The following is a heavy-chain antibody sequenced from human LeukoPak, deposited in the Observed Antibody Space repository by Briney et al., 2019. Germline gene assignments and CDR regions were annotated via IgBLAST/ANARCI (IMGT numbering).Heavy chain of an antibody. CDR1: GFTFSSYS. Sequence: GGSLRLSCAASGFTFSSYSMNWVRQAPGKGLEWVAVISYDGSNKYYADSVKGRFTISRDNSKNTLYLQMNSLRAEDTAVYYCAREYYDYVWGTTLHDYWGQGTLVTVSS. V-gene: IGHV3-30*03. CDR3: AREYYDYVWGTTLHDY. J-gene: IGHJ4*02. CDR2: ISYDGSNK. D-gene: IGHD3-16*01.